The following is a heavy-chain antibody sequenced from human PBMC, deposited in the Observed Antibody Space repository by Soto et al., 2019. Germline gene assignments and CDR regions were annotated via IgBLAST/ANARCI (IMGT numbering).Heavy chain of an antibody. CDR2: ISAYNGNT. Sequence: VASVKVSCKASGYTFTSYGISWVRQAPGQGLEWMGWISAYNGNTNYAQKLQGRVTMTTDTSTSTAYMELRSLRSDDTAVYYCARDRAFMIVVVHDPYGMDVWGQGTTVTVSS. D-gene: IGHD3-22*01. J-gene: IGHJ6*02. V-gene: IGHV1-18*01. CDR1: GYTFTSYG. CDR3: ARDRAFMIVVVHDPYGMDV.